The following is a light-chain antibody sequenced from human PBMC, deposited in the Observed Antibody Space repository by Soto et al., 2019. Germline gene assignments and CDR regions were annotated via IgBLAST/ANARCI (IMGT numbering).Light chain of an antibody. V-gene: IGKV3-11*01. CDR1: QSINRH. CDR2: DAS. CDR3: QQYGTTLWT. J-gene: IGKJ1*01. Sequence: EIVLTQSPATLSLSPGERATLSCRASQSINRHLAWYRQKPGQAPRLLIYDASNRATGIPARFSGSGSGTDFTLTISSLEPEDFAVYYCQQYGTTLWTFGQGTKVDIK.